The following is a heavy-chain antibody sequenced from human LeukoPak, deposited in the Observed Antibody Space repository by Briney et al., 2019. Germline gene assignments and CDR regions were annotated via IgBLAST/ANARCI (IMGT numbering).Heavy chain of an antibody. J-gene: IGHJ3*02. CDR3: VRDYGYAFDI. CDR1: GFTVSSNY. D-gene: IGHD5-18*01. Sequence: GGSLRLSCAASGFTVSSNYMSWVRQAPGKGLEWVSVIYSGGSTYYADSVKGRFTISRDNAKNSLYLQMNSLRDEETAVYYCVRDYGYAFDIWGHGTMVTVSS. V-gene: IGHV3-66*01. CDR2: IYSGGST.